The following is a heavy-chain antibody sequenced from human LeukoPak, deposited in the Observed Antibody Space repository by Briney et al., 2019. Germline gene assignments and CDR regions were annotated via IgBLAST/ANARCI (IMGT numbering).Heavy chain of an antibody. V-gene: IGHV1-46*01. CDR1: GYTFTSYY. CDR2: INPSGGST. J-gene: IGHJ5*02. D-gene: IGHD3-22*01. Sequence: ASVKVSCKASGYTFTSYYMHWVRQAPGQGLEWMGIINPSGGSTSYAQEFQGRVTMTRDTSTSTVYMELSSLRSEDTAVYYCARGPITMIVVDQNWFDPWGQGTLVTVSS. CDR3: ARGPITMIVVDQNWFDP.